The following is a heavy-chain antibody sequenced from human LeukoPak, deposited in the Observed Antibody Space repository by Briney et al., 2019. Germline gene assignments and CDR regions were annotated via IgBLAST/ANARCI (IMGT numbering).Heavy chain of an antibody. CDR1: GYSFTSYW. D-gene: IGHD2-2*01. V-gene: IGHV5-51*01. Sequence: GESLKISCKGSGYSFTSYWIGWVRQMPGKGLEWMGIIYPGDSDTRYSPSFQGQVTISADKSISTAYLQWSSLKASDTAMYYCARHSSRGTVVVPAAIGYWGQGTLVTVSP. J-gene: IGHJ4*02. CDR3: ARHSSRGTVVVPAAIGY. CDR2: IYPGDSDT.